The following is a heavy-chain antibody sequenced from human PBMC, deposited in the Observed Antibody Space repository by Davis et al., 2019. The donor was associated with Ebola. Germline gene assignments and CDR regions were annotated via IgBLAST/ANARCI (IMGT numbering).Heavy chain of an antibody. CDR3: ARVTYYERFDP. CDR2: ISAYNGNT. D-gene: IGHD3-22*01. J-gene: IGHJ5*02. Sequence: ASVKVSCKASGYTFNSHGISWVRQAPGQGLEWMGWISAYNGNTNYAQKLQGRVTMTTDTSTSTAYMELRSLRSDDTAVYYCARVTYYERFDPWGQGTLVTVSS. CDR1: GYTFNSHG. V-gene: IGHV1-18*01.